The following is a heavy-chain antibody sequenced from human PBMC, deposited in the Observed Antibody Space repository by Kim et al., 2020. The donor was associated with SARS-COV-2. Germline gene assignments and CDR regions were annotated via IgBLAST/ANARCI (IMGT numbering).Heavy chain of an antibody. Sequence: QKFQGRVTITADESTRTAYMELSSLRSEDTAVYYCAEGAAIQGGYNWFDPWGQGTLVTVSS. J-gene: IGHJ5*02. D-gene: IGHD2-2*02. CDR3: AEGAAIQGGYNWFDP. V-gene: IGHV1-69*01.